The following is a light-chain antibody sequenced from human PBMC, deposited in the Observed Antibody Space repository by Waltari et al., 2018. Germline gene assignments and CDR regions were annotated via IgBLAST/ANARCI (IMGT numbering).Light chain of an antibody. V-gene: IGLV2-8*01. J-gene: IGLJ1*01. CDR3: SSYAGSKNYV. CDR1: SSAVGGYNY. CDR2: EVA. Sequence: QSALTQPPPASGSPGQSVTIPCTGTSSAVGGYNYDSWYQQHPSKAPKLMIYEVARRPSVVPDRFSGSKSGNTASLTVSGLQAEDEADYYCSSYAGSKNYVFGTGTKV.